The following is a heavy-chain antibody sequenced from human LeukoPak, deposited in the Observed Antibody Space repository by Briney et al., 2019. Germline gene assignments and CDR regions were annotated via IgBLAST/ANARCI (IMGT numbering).Heavy chain of an antibody. Sequence: TSETLSLTCTVSGGSISSYYWSWIRQPPGKGLEWIGYIYYSGSTNYNPSLKSRVTISVDTSKNQFSLKLSSVTAADTAVYYCARGVGTMVRGVTDYWGQGTLVTVSS. CDR2: IYYSGST. CDR3: ARGVGTMVRGVTDY. D-gene: IGHD3-10*01. J-gene: IGHJ4*02. V-gene: IGHV4-59*01. CDR1: GGSISSYY.